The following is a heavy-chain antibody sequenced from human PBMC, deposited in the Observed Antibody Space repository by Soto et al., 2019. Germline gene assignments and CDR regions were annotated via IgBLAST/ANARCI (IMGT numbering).Heavy chain of an antibody. J-gene: IGHJ5*01. V-gene: IGHV6-1*01. CDR1: VVSVSTYNAT. CDR3: ARLIGNSWLDS. D-gene: IGHD2-8*01. Sequence: SQTLSLTCTISVVSVSTYNATWDWIRQSSSIVLEWLGRTYYRSNWYTDYAVSVKGRITISPDTSNNQLSLQLNSVTPDDTAVYYCARLIGNSWLDSWGQGTLVTVSS. CDR2: TYYRSNWYT.